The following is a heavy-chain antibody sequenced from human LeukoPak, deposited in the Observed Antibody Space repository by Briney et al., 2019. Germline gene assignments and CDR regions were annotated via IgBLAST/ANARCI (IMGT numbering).Heavy chain of an antibody. Sequence: PSETLSHTCTVSGGSLSSYYWICLRQPAGGGREWFGRIYNSGRTNYNPSLKSLVTMSVDTSKHQFSLKLSSVTAADTAVYYCARDVYDFWSGYPNYYFDYWGQGTLVTVSS. CDR2: IYNSGRT. D-gene: IGHD3-3*01. CDR3: ARDVYDFWSGYPNYYFDY. CDR1: GGSLSSYY. J-gene: IGHJ4*02. V-gene: IGHV4-4*07.